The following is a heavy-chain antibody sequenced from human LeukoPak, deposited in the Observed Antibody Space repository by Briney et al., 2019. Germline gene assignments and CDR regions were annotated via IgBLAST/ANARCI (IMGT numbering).Heavy chain of an antibody. CDR2: VYYGGST. CDR1: GGSISSYY. V-gene: IGHV4-59*01. D-gene: IGHD3-3*01. CDR3: ARGTIFGVVMDA. J-gene: IGHJ6*02. Sequence: PTETLSLTCTVSGGSISSYYWSCIRQPPGKGLEWIGYVYYGGSTIYTPSLKSRVTISVDTSKNHFSLKLTSVTAADTAVYYCARGTIFGVVMDAWGQGTPVTVSS.